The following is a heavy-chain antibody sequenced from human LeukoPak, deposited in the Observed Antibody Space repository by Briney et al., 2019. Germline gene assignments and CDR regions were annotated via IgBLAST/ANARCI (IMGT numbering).Heavy chain of an antibody. J-gene: IGHJ6*02. V-gene: IGHV1-69*13. CDR2: IIPIFGTA. CDR3: ARDSFITGTTLYYYYYGMDV. Sequence: PQASVKVSCKASGGTFSSYAISWVRQAPGQGLEWMGGIIPIFGTANYAQKFQGRVTITADESTSTAYMELSSLRSEDTAVYYCARDSFITGTTLYYYYYGMDVWGQGTTVTVSS. D-gene: IGHD1-20*01. CDR1: GGTFSSYA.